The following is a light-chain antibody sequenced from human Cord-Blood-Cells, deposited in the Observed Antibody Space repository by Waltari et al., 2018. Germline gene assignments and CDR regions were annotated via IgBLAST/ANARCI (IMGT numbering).Light chain of an antibody. CDR1: SSDVGGYNY. CDR2: DVS. Sequence: QSALTQPDSVSGSTGQSITISCTGTSSDVGGYNYVSWYQQHPGKAPKLMIYDVSNPLSGVSHRFSGTKSGNAASLTISGLQAEDEADYYCSSYTSSSTLVFGGGTKLTVL. CDR3: SSYTSSSTLV. J-gene: IGLJ3*02. V-gene: IGLV2-14*01.